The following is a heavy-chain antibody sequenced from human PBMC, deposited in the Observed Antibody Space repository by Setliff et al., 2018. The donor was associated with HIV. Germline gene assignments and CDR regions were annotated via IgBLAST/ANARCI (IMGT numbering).Heavy chain of an antibody. CDR2: VFHSGST. J-gene: IGHJ6*03. CDR1: GDSISSSNW. Sequence: SETLSLTCAVSGDSISSSNWWTWVRQPPGKGLEWIGEVFHSGSTNYNPSLKSRVTISVDTSKNHVSLRLSSVTAADTGVYYCARHRDPPGTSWIYYYYYMDLWGEGTTVTVSS. V-gene: IGHV4-4*02. CDR3: ARHRDPPGTSWIYYYYYMDL. D-gene: IGHD6-13*01.